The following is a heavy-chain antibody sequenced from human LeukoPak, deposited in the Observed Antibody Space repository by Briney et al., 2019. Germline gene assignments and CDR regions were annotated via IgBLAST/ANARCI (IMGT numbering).Heavy chain of an antibody. CDR1: GGSISSYY. CDR3: ARVTGYMIEDYFDY. J-gene: IGHJ4*02. V-gene: IGHV4-59*01. Sequence: PSETLSLTCTVSGGSISSYYWSWIRQPPGKGLEWIGYIYYSGSTNYNPSLKSRVTISVDTSKNQFSLKPRSVTAADTAVYYCARVTGYMIEDYFDYWGQGILVTVSS. CDR2: IYYSGST. D-gene: IGHD3-9*01.